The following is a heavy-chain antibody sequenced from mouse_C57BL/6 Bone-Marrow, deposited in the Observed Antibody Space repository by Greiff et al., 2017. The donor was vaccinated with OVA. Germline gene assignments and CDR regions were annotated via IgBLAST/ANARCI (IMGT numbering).Heavy chain of an antibody. Sequence: QVQLQQPGTELVKPGASGYTFTSYWMHWVKQRPGQGLEWIGNINPSNGGTNYNEKFKSKATLTVDKSSSTAYMQLSSLTSEDSAVYYCATVDGFYWYFDVWGTGTTVTVSS. CDR3: ATVDGFYWYFDV. D-gene: IGHD2-3*01. CDR2: INPSNGGT. V-gene: IGHV1-53*01. CDR1: GYTFTSYW. J-gene: IGHJ1*03.